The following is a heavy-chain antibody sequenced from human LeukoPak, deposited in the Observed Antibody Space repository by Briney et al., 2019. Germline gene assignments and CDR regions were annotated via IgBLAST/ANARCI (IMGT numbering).Heavy chain of an antibody. D-gene: IGHD3-22*01. J-gene: IGHJ4*02. CDR2: ISDDGSIT. Sequence: GGSLRLSCAASGFTFSRDCTPWIHHAPGKGLVWVSHISDDGSITTYADSAQGRFTISRDNAKSTVFLQMNSLRVEDTAVYFCVRRYYEYDVYGRDFDFWGQGIMVTV. CDR3: VRRYYEYDVYGRDFDF. V-gene: IGHV3-74*03. CDR1: GFTFSRDC.